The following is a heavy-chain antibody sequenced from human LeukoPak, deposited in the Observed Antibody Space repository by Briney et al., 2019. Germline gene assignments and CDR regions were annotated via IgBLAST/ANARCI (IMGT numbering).Heavy chain of an antibody. CDR1: GGSFSGYY. J-gene: IGHJ5*02. D-gene: IGHD4-23*01. CDR3: ARGVRGYGGNL. Sequence: PSETLSLTCAVHGGSFSGYYWSWIRQPPGKGLEWIGEINHSGSTNYNPSLKSRVTISVDTSKNQFSLKLSSVTAADTAVYYCARGVRGYGGNLWGQGTLVTVSS. CDR2: INHSGST. V-gene: IGHV4-34*01.